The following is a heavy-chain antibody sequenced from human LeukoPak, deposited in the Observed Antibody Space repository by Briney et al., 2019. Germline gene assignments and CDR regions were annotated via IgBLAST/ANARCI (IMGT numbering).Heavy chain of an antibody. J-gene: IGHJ4*02. D-gene: IGHD1-7*01. CDR1: GXSFSSYG. V-gene: IGHV3-33*01. CDR2: IWYDGSNK. Sequence: GRSLRLSCAASGXSFSSYGMHWVRQAPGKGLEWVAVIWYDGSNKYYADSVKGRFTISRDNSKNTLYLQMNSLRAEDTAVYYCARDGTGSGFDYWGQGTLVTVSS. CDR3: ARDGTGSGFDY.